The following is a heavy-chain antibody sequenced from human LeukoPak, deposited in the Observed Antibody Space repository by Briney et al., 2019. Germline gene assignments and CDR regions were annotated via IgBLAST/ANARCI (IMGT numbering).Heavy chain of an antibody. J-gene: IGHJ4*02. D-gene: IGHD4-17*01. CDR3: ARDRWGDYVNF. CDR1: GFTFNNYA. V-gene: IGHV3-23*01. CDR2: ISGGGDNT. Sequence: PGGSLRLSCVVSGFTFNNYAMTWVRQAPGKGPEWISTISGGGDNTHYADSVKGRFTISRDSSSNTLYLQMNSLRVEDTAVYYCARDRWGDYVNFWGQGTLVTVSS.